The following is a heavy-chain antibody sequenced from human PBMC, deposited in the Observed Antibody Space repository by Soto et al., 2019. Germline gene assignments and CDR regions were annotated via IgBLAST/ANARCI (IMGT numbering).Heavy chain of an antibody. D-gene: IGHD3-10*01. Sequence: ASVKVSCKASGYTFTSYGISWVRQAPGQGLEWMGWISAYNGNTNYAQKLQGRVTMTTDTSTSTAYMELRSLRSDDTAVYYCARDMSPTARLKNRRGEGNFDYWGQGTLVTVSS. CDR1: GYTFTSYG. CDR2: ISAYNGNT. CDR3: ARDMSPTARLKNRRGEGNFDY. V-gene: IGHV1-18*01. J-gene: IGHJ4*02.